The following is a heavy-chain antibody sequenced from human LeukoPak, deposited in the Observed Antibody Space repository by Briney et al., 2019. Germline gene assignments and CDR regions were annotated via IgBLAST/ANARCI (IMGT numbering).Heavy chain of an antibody. V-gene: IGHV3-30*04. CDR1: GFTFSSYA. D-gene: IGHD5-18*01. Sequence: GGSLRLSCAASGFTFSSYAMHWVRQAPGKGLEWVAVISYDGSNKYYADSVKGRFTISRDNSKNTLYLQMNSLRAGDTAVYYCARDWKQLWLTWGQGTLVTVSS. J-gene: IGHJ5*02. CDR3: ARDWKQLWLT. CDR2: ISYDGSNK.